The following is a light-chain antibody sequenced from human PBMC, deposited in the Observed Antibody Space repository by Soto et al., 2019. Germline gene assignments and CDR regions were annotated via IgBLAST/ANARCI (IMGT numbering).Light chain of an antibody. CDR3: QQYGSSPLT. Sequence: EIVMTQSPATLSVSPGERATLSCRASQSVSSNVAWYQQKPGQAPRLLIYGASTRATGIPARFSGSGSGTEFTLTISSLQSEDFAVYYCQQYGSSPLTFGGGTKVDI. J-gene: IGKJ4*01. CDR2: GAS. V-gene: IGKV3-15*01. CDR1: QSVSSN.